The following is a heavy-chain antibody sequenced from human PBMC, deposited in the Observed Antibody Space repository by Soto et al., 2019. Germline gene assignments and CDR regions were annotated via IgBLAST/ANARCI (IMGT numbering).Heavy chain of an antibody. D-gene: IGHD4-17*01. CDR2: ISYDGSNK. V-gene: IGHV3-30*18. J-gene: IGHJ4*02. CDR1: GFTFSSYG. CDR3: AKVPLDGDDDY. Sequence: QVQLVESGGGVVQPGRSLRLSCAASGFTFSSYGMHWVRQAPGKGLEWVAVISYDGSNKYYADSVKGRFTISRDNSKNTLYLQMNSLRAEDTAVYYCAKVPLDGDDDYWGQGTLVTVSS.